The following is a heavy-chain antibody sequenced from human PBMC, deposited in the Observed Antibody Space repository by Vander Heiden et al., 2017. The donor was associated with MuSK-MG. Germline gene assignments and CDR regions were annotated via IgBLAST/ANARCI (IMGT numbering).Heavy chain of an antibody. CDR1: GFSFSRFP. D-gene: IGHD3-16*02. Sequence: EVQLLASGGGLVQPGGSLRLSCAASGFSFSRFPRRLLRPAPRTGLELVSGISEGGSNTYNADSVKGRVTISSDNSKNTLYVQMKSLRAEDRASYYCARNRWLEYWGQGTLVTVSS. CDR2: ISEGGSNT. J-gene: IGHJ4*02. V-gene: IGHV3-23*01. CDR3: ARNRWLEY.